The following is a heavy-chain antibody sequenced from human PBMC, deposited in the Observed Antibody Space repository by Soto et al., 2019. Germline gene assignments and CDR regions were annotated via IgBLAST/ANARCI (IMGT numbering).Heavy chain of an antibody. J-gene: IGHJ2*01. CDR2: IYYSGST. V-gene: IGHV4-39*01. CDR3: ARRAPIISSSGRDWYFDL. CDR1: GGSISSSSYY. Sequence: QLQLQESGPGLVKPSETLSLTCTVSGGSISSSSYYWGWIRQPPGKGLEWIGSIYYSGSTYYNPSLKSRVTISVDTSKKQFSLKLSSVTAADTAVYYCARRAPIISSSGRDWYFDLWGRGTLVTVSS. D-gene: IGHD6-13*01.